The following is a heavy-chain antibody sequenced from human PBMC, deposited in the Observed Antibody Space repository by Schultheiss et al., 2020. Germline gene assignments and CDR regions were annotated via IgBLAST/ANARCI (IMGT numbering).Heavy chain of an antibody. CDR1: GGSFSGYY. V-gene: IGHV4-34*01. J-gene: IGHJ6*03. CDR3: ARVPDYDFWVYYMDV. CDR2: INHSGST. D-gene: IGHD3-3*01. Sequence: SETLSLTCAVYGGSFSGYYWSWIRQPPGKGLEWIGEINHSGSTNYNPSLKSRVTISVDTSKNQFSLKLSSVTAADTAVYYCARVPDYDFWVYYMDVWGKGTTVTVSS.